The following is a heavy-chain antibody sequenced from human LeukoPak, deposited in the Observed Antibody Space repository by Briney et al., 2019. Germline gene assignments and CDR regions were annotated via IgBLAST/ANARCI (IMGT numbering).Heavy chain of an antibody. Sequence: GGSLRLSCAASGFTFSSYSMNWVRQAPGKGLEWVSSISSSSSYIYYADSVKGRFTISGGNAKNSLYLQMNSLRAEDTAVYYCARGFKNAWYFDLWGRGTLVTVSS. CDR3: ARGFKNAWYFDL. V-gene: IGHV3-21*01. CDR2: ISSSSSYI. D-gene: IGHD2/OR15-2a*01. J-gene: IGHJ2*01. CDR1: GFTFSSYS.